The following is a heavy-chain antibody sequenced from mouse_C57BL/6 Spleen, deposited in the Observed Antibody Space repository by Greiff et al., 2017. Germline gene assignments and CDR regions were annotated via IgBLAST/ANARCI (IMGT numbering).Heavy chain of an antibody. D-gene: IGHD1-1*01. Sequence: QVQLQQSGAELVKPGASVKISCKASGYAFSSYWMNWVKQRPGKGLEWIGQIYPGDGDTNYNGKFKGKATLTADKSSSTAYMQLSSLTSEDSAVYFCAYPYYGSSYYAMDYWGQGTSVTVSS. J-gene: IGHJ4*01. V-gene: IGHV1-80*01. CDR3: AYPYYGSSYYAMDY. CDR2: IYPGDGDT. CDR1: GYAFSSYW.